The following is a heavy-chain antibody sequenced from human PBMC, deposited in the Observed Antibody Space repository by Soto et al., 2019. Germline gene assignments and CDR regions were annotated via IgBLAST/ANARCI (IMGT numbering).Heavy chain of an antibody. J-gene: IGHJ6*02. Sequence: SETLSLTCAVYGGSFSGYYWTGIRQPPGKGLEWIGEINHSGSTNYNPSLDSRVTILIDTSKNQFSLKLSSVTAADTAVYYCARVQSRCSGDNCYVYRGLDVWGQGTTVTVSS. CDR1: GGSFSGYY. CDR3: ARVQSRCSGDNCYVYRGLDV. D-gene: IGHD2-15*01. V-gene: IGHV4-34*01. CDR2: INHSGST.